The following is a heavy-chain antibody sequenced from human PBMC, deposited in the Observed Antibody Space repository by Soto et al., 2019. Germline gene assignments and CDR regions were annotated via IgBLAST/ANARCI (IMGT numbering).Heavy chain of an antibody. CDR3: AREGDYRTWFEP. V-gene: IGHV4-31*03. CDR1: GESIATGAFY. CDR2: IFYAGDT. Sequence: SETLSLTCTVSGESIATGAFYWSWIRLQSGKGPEWIGSIFYAGDTYYNPSLKSRVEISLDGSQNQCSLNLRSVTAADTAVYYCAREGDYRTWFEPWGPGTLVTVSS. J-gene: IGHJ5*02. D-gene: IGHD4-17*01.